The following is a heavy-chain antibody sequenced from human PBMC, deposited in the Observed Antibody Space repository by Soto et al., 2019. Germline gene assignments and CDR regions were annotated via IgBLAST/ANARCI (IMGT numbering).Heavy chain of an antibody. D-gene: IGHD1-26*01. CDR2: IIPLFGTP. V-gene: IGHV1-69*06. Sequence: QVQLVQSGAEVKKPGSSVKVSCKASGGTFSNYAINWVRQAPGQGLEWMGGIIPLFGTPNYAQKFQGRVTFTAHKSTRKADMELRSLRPDDTAVYYCARGWETVGTTTPFAYWGQGTLVAVSS. CDR3: ARGWETVGTTTPFAY. CDR1: GGTFSNYA. J-gene: IGHJ4*02.